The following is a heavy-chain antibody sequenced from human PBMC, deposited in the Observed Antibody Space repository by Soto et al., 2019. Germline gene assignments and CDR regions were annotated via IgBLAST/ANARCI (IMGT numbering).Heavy chain of an antibody. CDR1: GFTFSSYA. CDR2: ISYDGSNK. V-gene: IGHV3-30-3*01. J-gene: IGHJ5*02. D-gene: IGHD2-21*02. Sequence: QVQLVESGGGVVQPGRSLRLSCAASGFTFSSYAMHWVRQAPGKGLEWVAVISYDGSNKYYADSVKGRFTISRDNSKNTLYLQMNSLRAEDTAVYYCARSRGGNSKWFDPWGQGTLVTVSS. CDR3: ARSRGGNSKWFDP.